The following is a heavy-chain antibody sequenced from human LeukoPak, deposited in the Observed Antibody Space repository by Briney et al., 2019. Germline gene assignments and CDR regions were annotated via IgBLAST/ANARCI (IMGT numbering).Heavy chain of an antibody. CDR1: GGSFTNQF. V-gene: IGHV4-34*01. Sequence: SDTLSLTCGVSGGSFTNQFWTWLRQAPGQGLEWIGDINHNRVTNYNPSLESRVTISADTSNSLTLRSVTAADTAVYFCAWHYVWGRFDSWGQGTLVTVSS. CDR2: INHNRVT. D-gene: IGHD3-16*01. J-gene: IGHJ4*02. CDR3: AWHYVWGRFDS.